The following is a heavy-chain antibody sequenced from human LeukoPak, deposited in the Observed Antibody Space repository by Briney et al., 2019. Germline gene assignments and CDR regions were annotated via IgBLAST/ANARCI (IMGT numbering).Heavy chain of an antibody. D-gene: IGHD6-6*01. CDR1: GFTFSSYG. V-gene: IGHV3-33*01. Sequence: QSGGSLRLSCAASGFTFSSYGMHWVRQAPGKGLEWVAVIWYDGSNKYYADSVKGRFTISRDNAKNSLYLQINSLRAEDTAVYYCARSSYSSSSSVWGQGTMVTVSS. CDR2: IWYDGSNK. CDR3: ARSSYSSSSSV. J-gene: IGHJ3*01.